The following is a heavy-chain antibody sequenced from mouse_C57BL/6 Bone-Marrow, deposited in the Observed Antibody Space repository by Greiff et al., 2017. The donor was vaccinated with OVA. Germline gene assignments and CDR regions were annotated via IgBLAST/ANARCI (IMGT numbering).Heavy chain of an antibody. Sequence: VQLQQSGPELVKPGASVKISCKASGYSFTGYYMNWVKQSPEKSLVWIGEINPSTGGTTYNQKFKAKATLTVDKSSSTAYMQLKSLTSEDSAVYYCAICPYAYAMDYWGQGTSVTVSS. CDR2: INPSTGGT. V-gene: IGHV1-42*01. CDR3: AICPYAYAMDY. CDR1: GYSFTGYY. J-gene: IGHJ4*01. D-gene: IGHD1-1*01.